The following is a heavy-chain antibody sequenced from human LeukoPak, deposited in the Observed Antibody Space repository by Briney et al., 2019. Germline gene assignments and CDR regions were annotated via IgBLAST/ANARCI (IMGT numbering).Heavy chain of an antibody. CDR2: ISGSGGST. CDR3: AKGGQHIVVVTALYYFDY. CDR1: GFTFSSYA. V-gene: IGHV3-23*01. Sequence: SLRLSCAASGFTFSSYAMSWVRQAPGKGLEWVSAISGSGGSTYYADSVKGRFTISRDNSKNTLYLQMNSLRAEDTAVYYCAKGGQHIVVVTALYYFDYWGQGTLVTVSS. D-gene: IGHD2-21*02. J-gene: IGHJ4*02.